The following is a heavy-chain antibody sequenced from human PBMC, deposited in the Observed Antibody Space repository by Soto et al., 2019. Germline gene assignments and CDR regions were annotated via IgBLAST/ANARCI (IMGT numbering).Heavy chain of an antibody. CDR3: XXXXXXXXXXXXXNDY. V-gene: IGHV3-33*01. J-gene: IGHJ4*02. CDR2: IWYDGTNK. CDR1: GFTFNSYG. Sequence: QVQLVESGGGVVQPGRSLRLSCAASGFTFNSYGMXXXXXXXXXXXXXXAVIWYDGTNKYYADSVKGRFTISRDNSKXXXXXXXXXXXXXXXXXXXXXXXXXXXXXXXXXNDYWGQGTLVTVSS.